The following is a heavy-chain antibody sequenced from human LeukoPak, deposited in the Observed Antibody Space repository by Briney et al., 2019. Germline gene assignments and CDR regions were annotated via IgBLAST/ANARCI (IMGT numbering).Heavy chain of an antibody. CDR2: ISWNSGSI. Sequence: GGSLRLSCAVSGFDFGDYTMHWVRQPPGKGLEWVSLISWNSGSIKYTESVKGRFTISRDNSKNSLYLQTSSLRTEDTALYYCARDIYDSGDFRGDFWGQGTLVTVSS. CDR1: GFDFGDYT. V-gene: IGHV3-43*01. J-gene: IGHJ4*02. D-gene: IGHD3-22*01. CDR3: ARDIYDSGDFRGDF.